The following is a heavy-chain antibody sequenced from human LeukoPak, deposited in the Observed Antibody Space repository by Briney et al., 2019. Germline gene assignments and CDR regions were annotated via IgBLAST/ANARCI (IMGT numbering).Heavy chain of an antibody. CDR1: GGTFSSYA. D-gene: IGHD3-10*01. V-gene: IGHV1-2*02. CDR3: ARETDYGSGSYDY. Sequence: ASVKVSCKASGGTFSSYAISWVRQAPGQGLEWMGWINPNSGGTNYAQKFQGRVTMTRDTSISTAYMELSRLRSDDTAVYYCARETDYGSGSYDYWGQGTLVTVSS. CDR2: INPNSGGT. J-gene: IGHJ4*02.